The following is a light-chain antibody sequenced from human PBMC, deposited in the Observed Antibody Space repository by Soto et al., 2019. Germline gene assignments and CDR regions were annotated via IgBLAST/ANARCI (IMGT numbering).Light chain of an antibody. V-gene: IGKV1-6*01. CDR1: QGIRND. J-gene: IGKJ2*01. CDR2: AAS. CDR3: LQDYNYPPT. Sequence: AIPMTQSPSSLSAPVGDRVTITCRASQGIRNDLGWYQQKPGKAPKLLIYAASGLQSGVPSRFSGSGSGTDFTLTISSLQPEDFATYYCLQDYNYPPTFGQGTKLEIK.